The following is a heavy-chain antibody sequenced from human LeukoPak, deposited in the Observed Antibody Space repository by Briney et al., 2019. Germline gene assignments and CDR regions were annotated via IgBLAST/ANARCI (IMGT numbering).Heavy chain of an antibody. CDR2: ISSSSSYI. D-gene: IGHD6-19*01. J-gene: IGHJ4*02. CDR1: GFTFSSYS. Sequence: GGSLRLSCAASGFTFSSYSMNWVRQPPGKGLEWVSSISSSSSYIYYADSVKGRFTISRDNAKNSLYLQMNSLRAEDTAVYYCARDGVAATFDYWGQVTLVTVSS. CDR3: ARDGVAATFDY. V-gene: IGHV3-21*01.